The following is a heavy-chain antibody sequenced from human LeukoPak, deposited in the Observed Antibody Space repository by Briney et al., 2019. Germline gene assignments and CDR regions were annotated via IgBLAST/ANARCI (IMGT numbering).Heavy chain of an antibody. V-gene: IGHV3-30*18. J-gene: IGHJ4*02. CDR2: ISSDASNK. CDR3: AKSGIAAAGQRGYFDN. CDR1: GFNFSSYG. D-gene: IGHD6-13*01. Sequence: GGSLRLSCAPSGFNFSSYGMHWVRQAPGKGLEWLADISSDASNKYFADSVKGRFTISRDTSKNTLYLQMNSLTAEDTAVYYCAKSGIAAAGQRGYFDNWGQGALVTVSS.